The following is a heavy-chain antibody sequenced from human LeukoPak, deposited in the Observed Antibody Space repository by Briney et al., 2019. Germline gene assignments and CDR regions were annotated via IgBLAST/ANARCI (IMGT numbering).Heavy chain of an antibody. V-gene: IGHV4-39*01. J-gene: IGHJ6*02. CDR3: ASSPSSSWTNYYYYYGMDV. Sequence: PSETLSLTCTVSGGSISSSSYYWGWIRRPPGKGLEWIGSIYYSGSTYYNPSLKSRVTISVDTSKNQFSLKLSSVTAADTAVYYCASSPSSSWTNYYYYYGMDVWGQGTTVTVSS. D-gene: IGHD6-13*01. CDR2: IYYSGST. CDR1: GGSISSSSYY.